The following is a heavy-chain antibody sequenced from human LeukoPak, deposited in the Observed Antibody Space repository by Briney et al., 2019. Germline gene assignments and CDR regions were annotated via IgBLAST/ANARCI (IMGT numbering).Heavy chain of an antibody. J-gene: IGHJ6*02. CDR2: IIPILGIA. Sequence: ASVKVSCKASGGTFSSYAISWVRQAPGQGLEWMGRIIPILGIANYAQKFQGRVTITADKSTSTPYMELSSLRSEDTAVYYCARDDDSSGYFYGMDVWGQGTTVTVSS. V-gene: IGHV1-69*04. CDR1: GGTFSSYA. CDR3: ARDDDSSGYFYGMDV. D-gene: IGHD3-22*01.